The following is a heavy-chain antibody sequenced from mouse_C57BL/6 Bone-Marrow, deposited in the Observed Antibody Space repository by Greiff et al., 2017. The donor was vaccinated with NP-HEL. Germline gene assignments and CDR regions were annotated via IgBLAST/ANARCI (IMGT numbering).Heavy chain of an antibody. V-gene: IGHV1-81*01. CDR2: IYPRSGNT. D-gene: IGHD1-1*01. CDR1: GYTFTSYG. J-gene: IGHJ1*03. Sequence: VQLQQSGAELARPGASVKLSCKASGYTFTSYGISWVKQRTGQGLEWIGEIYPRSGNTYYNEKFKGKATLTADKSSSTAYIELRSLTSEDSAVYFCARRDYYGSSYWYFDVWGTGTTVTVSS. CDR3: ARRDYYGSSYWYFDV.